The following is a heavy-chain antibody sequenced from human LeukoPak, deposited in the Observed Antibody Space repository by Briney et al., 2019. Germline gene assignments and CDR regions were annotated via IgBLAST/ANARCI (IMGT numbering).Heavy chain of an antibody. CDR2: INHSGST. J-gene: IGHJ4*02. CDR1: GGSFSGYY. V-gene: IGHV4-34*01. Sequence: SETLSLTCAVYGGSFSGYYWSWIRQPPGKGLEWIGEINHSGSTNYNPSPKTRVTISIDKSKNQFSLKMTSVTAADTAVYYCARTLRGQNYYGYLDYWGQGTLVTVSS. CDR3: ARTLRGQNYYGYLDY. D-gene: IGHD4-17*01.